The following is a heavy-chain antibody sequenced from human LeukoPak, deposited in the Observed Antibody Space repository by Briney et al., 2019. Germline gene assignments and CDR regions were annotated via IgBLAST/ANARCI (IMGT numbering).Heavy chain of an antibody. CDR2: IKPDGGEK. V-gene: IGHV3-7*01. CDR3: ARTATTSTGSLDY. D-gene: IGHD1/OR15-1a*01. CDR1: GFTFSDNY. Sequence: GGSLRLSCAASGFTFSDNYMTWVRQAPGKGLEWVANIKPDGGEKTYVDSVKGRFTISRDNAKNTLYLQMNSLRAEDTAVYYCARTATTSTGSLDYWGQGTLVTVSS. J-gene: IGHJ4*02.